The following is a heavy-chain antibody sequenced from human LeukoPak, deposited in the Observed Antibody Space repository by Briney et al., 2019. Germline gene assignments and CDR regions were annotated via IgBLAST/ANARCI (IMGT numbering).Heavy chain of an antibody. Sequence: PGGSLRLSCAAPGFTFSSYAMSWVRQAPGKGLEWVSAISGSGGSTYYADSVKGRFTISRDNSKNTLYLQMNSLKTEDTAVYYCTRLDSSSSSYFDYWGQGTLVTVSS. CDR3: TRLDSSSSSYFDY. J-gene: IGHJ4*02. D-gene: IGHD6-6*01. V-gene: IGHV3-23*01. CDR1: GFTFSSYA. CDR2: ISGSGGST.